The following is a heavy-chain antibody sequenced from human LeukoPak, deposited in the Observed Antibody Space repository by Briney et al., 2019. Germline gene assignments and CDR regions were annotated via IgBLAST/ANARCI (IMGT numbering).Heavy chain of an antibody. CDR1: GFTFSNYG. J-gene: IGHJ4*02. CDR3: AKEHADYGDYGNFDY. CDR2: ISGSGGRT. Sequence: AGGSLRLSCAASGFTFSNYGMSWVRQAPGKGLEWVSAISGSGGRTHYADSVKGRFTISRDNSKNTLYLQMNSLRAEDTAVYYCAKEHADYGDYGNFDYWGQGTLVTVSS. D-gene: IGHD4-17*01. V-gene: IGHV3-23*01.